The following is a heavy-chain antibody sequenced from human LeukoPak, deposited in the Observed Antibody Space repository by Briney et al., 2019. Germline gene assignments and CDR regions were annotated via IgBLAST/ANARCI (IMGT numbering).Heavy chain of an antibody. D-gene: IGHD3-10*02. V-gene: IGHV3-21*06. CDR3: AELGITMIGGV. Sequence: PGGSLRLSCAASGFTFSHYYMTWVRQAPGKGLEWVSSISGSSGYIFYADSVKGRFTISRDNAKNSLYLQMNSLRAEDTAVYYCAELGITMIGGVWGKGTTVTISS. J-gene: IGHJ6*04. CDR2: ISGSSGYI. CDR1: GFTFSHYY.